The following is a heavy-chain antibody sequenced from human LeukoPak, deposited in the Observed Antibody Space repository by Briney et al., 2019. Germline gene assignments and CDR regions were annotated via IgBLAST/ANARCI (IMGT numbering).Heavy chain of an antibody. Sequence: GGSLRLSCAASGFTFSSYSMNWVRQAPGKGLEWVSSTSSSSSYIYYADSVKGRFTISRDNAKNSLYLQMNSLRAEDTAVYYCARGLTMTTHFDYWGQGTLVTVSS. CDR2: TSSSSSYI. CDR1: GFTFSSYS. J-gene: IGHJ4*02. CDR3: ARGLTMTTHFDY. V-gene: IGHV3-21*01. D-gene: IGHD3-22*01.